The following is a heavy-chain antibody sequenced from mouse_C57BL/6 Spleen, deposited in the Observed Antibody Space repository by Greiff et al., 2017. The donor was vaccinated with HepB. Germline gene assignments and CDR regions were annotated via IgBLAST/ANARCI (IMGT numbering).Heavy chain of an antibody. D-gene: IGHD2-14*01. Sequence: EVKLQESGPELVKPGASVKISCKASGYTFTDYYMNWVKQSHGKSLEWIGDINPNNGGTSYNQKFKGKATLTVDKSSSTAYMELRSLTSEDSAVYYCARGDRPYYYAMDYWGQGTSVTVSS. CDR2: INPNNGGT. CDR1: GYTFTDYY. J-gene: IGHJ4*01. V-gene: IGHV1-26*01. CDR3: ARGDRPYYYAMDY.